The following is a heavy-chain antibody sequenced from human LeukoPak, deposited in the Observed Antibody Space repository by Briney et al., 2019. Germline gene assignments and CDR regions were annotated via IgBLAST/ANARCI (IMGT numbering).Heavy chain of an antibody. CDR2: ISGSGGST. CDR3: ARYQVGATEYFDY. D-gene: IGHD1-26*01. Sequence: PVGSLRLSRAASGFTFSSYAMSWVRQAPGKGLEWVSAISGSGGSTYYADSVKGRFTISRDNSKNTLYLQMNSLRAEDTAVYYCARYQVGATEYFDYWGQGTLVTVSS. CDR1: GFTFSSYA. J-gene: IGHJ4*02. V-gene: IGHV3-23*01.